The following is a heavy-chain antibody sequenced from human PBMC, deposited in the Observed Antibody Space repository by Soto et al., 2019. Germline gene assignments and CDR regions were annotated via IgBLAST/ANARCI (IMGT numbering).Heavy chain of an antibody. V-gene: IGHV3-48*01. CDR2: ISSSSSTI. D-gene: IGHD6-13*01. J-gene: IGHJ4*02. Sequence: EVQLVESGGVLVQPGGSLRLSCAASGFTSSSYSMNWVRHSPGKWLEWVSYISSSSSTIYYADSVKGRFTISRDNAKNSLYLQMNRLRAEATAVYYCASGIIAAAGTPFDYWGQGTLVTVSS. CDR1: GFTSSSYS. CDR3: ASGIIAAAGTPFDY.